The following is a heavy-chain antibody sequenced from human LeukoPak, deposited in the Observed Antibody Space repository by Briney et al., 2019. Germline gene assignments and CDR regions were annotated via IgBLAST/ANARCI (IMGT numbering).Heavy chain of an antibody. V-gene: IGHV3-23*01. CDR3: ARGVYDSSGYYLYYFDY. CDR2: ISGSGVGT. Sequence: GGSLRLSCAASGFIFSNYAMNWVRQAPGKGLEWVSGISGSGVGTDYADSVKGRFTISRDNAKNSLYLQMNSLRAEDTAVYYCARGVYDSSGYYLYYFDYWGQGTLVTVSS. CDR1: GFIFSNYA. D-gene: IGHD3-22*01. J-gene: IGHJ4*02.